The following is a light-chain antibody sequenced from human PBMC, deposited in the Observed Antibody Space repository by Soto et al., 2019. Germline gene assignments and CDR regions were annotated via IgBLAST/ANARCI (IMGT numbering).Light chain of an antibody. V-gene: IGKV3-11*01. CDR2: DAS. CDR1: QSVSSY. J-gene: IGKJ3*01. Sequence: EIVLTQSPATLSLSPGERATRSCRASQSVSSYLAWYQQQPGQAPRLLIYDASHRATGLPARFSGSGSGTDFTLTISSLEPEDFAVYYCQQRSNSFTFGPGTKVDIK. CDR3: QQRSNSFT.